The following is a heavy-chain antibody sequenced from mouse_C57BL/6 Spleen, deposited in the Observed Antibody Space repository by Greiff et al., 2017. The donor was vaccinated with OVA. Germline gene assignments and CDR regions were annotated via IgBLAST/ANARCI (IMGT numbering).Heavy chain of an antibody. CDR3: ARDATTVVATGAMDY. CDR2: IRNKANGYTT. V-gene: IGHV7-3*01. CDR1: GFTFTDYY. D-gene: IGHD1-1*01. Sequence: EVKLVESGGGLVQPGGSLSLSCAASGFTFTDYYMSWVRQPPGKALEWLGFIRNKANGYTTEYSASVKGRFTISRDNSHSILYLQMNALRAEDSATYYCARDATTVVATGAMDYWGQGTSVTVSS. J-gene: IGHJ4*01.